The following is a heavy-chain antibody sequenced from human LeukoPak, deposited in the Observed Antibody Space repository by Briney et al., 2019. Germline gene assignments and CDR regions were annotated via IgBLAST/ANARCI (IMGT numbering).Heavy chain of an antibody. CDR1: GFTFNRYD. CDR3: VRDGEGVAISVNYWFDP. CDR2: MNPNNGNT. V-gene: IGHV1-8*01. J-gene: IGHJ5*02. D-gene: IGHD2-2*02. Sequence: GASVKVSCKASGFTFNRYDINWVRQASGQGLEWMGWMNPNNGNTGYAQTFQGRVTMTRDTSTSTAYMELRDLRSEDTAVYYCVRDGEGVAISVNYWFDPWGQGTLVTVSS.